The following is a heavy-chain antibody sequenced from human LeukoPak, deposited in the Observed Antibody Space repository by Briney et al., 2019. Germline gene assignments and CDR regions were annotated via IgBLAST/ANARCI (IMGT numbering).Heavy chain of an antibody. D-gene: IGHD3/OR15-3a*01. V-gene: IGHV4-4*07. CDR1: GWSLSSYY. CDR3: ARDQISGVRSWFGPKFDP. CDR2: IYTSGST. Sequence: RTSGTPFLTRTGSGWSLSSYYWGWIREPAREGLGWIWRIYTSGSTNYNPSLKSRVTMSVDTSKNQFSLKLSSVTAADTAVYYCARDQISGVRSWFGPKFDPWGQGTLVTVSS. J-gene: IGHJ5*02.